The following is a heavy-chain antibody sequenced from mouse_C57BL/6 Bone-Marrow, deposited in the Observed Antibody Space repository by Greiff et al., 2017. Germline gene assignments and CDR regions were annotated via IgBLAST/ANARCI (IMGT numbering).Heavy chain of an antibody. D-gene: IGHD2-5*01. V-gene: IGHV5-4*01. CDR3: ARDSYSNYVPWFAY. CDR2: ISDGGSYT. J-gene: IGHJ3*01. CDR1: GFTFSSYA. Sequence: EVKLMESGGGLVKPGGSLKLSCAASGFTFSSYAMSWVRQTPEKRLEWVATISDGGSYTYYPDNVTGRFTISRDNAKNNLYLQMSHLKSEDTAMYYCARDSYSNYVPWFAYWGQGTLVTVSA.